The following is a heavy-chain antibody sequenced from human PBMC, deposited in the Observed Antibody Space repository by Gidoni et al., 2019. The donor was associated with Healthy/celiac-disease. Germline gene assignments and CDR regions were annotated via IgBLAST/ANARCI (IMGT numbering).Heavy chain of an antibody. CDR2: INHSGST. CDR1: GGSFSGYY. V-gene: IGHV4-34*01. CDR3: ARVRRMLPHRNSYYYYYYMDV. Sequence: QVQLQQWGAGLLKPSETLSLTCAVYGGSFSGYYWSWIRQPPGKGLEWIGEINHSGSTNYNPSLKSRVTISVDTSKNQFSLKLSSVTAADTTVYYCARVRRMLPHRNSYYYYYYMDVWGKGTTVTVSS. D-gene: IGHD2-15*01. J-gene: IGHJ6*03.